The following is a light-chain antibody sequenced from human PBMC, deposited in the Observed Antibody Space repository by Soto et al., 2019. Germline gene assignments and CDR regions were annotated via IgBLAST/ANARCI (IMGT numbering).Light chain of an antibody. Sequence: EIVLTQSPGTLSLSPGERATLSCRARQSIVRSYLAWYQQKPGQAPRRLIYGASSRATGIPDRFSGSGSGTDFTLTISRLEPEDFAVYYCQQYGSSPYTFGQGTKLEIK. J-gene: IGKJ2*01. V-gene: IGKV3-20*01. CDR2: GAS. CDR3: QQYGSSPYT. CDR1: QSIVRSY.